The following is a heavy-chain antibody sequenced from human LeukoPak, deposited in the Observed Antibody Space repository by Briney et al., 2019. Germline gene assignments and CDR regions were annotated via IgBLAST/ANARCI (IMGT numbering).Heavy chain of an antibody. V-gene: IGHV4-59*02. J-gene: IGHJ4*02. CDR2: VHYSGST. D-gene: IGHD1-26*01. CDR3: ARASGFSIDN. Sequence: ASETLSLTCTVSGGAVSSEYWGWIRQPPGKGLEWIGYVHYSGSTSYNPSLKSRVTISIGTSKTQCSLKVSSVTATDTAVYYCARASGFSIDNWGQGTLVTVSS. CDR1: GGAVSSEY.